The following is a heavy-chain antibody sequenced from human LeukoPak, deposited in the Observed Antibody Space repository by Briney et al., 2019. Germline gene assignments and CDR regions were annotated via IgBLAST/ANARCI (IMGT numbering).Heavy chain of an antibody. CDR3: GKGPRRCTGCDGFDI. Sequence: GGPLRLSCAPSGFTFDDHSMPGVRQAPGRGVGGVSISVWDDNTEYYAGAVKGRFTISRDNSKTSLYLQMNSLRTEDTAVYYCGKGPRRCTGCDGFDIWGQGTMVTVSS. CDR2: SVWDDNTE. D-gene: IGHD1-14*01. V-gene: IGHV3-43*01. CDR1: GFTFDDHS. J-gene: IGHJ3*02.